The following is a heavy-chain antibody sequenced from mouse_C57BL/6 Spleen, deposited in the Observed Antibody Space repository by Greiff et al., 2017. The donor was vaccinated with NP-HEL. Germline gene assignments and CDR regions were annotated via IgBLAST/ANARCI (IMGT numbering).Heavy chain of an antibody. V-gene: IGHV3-6*01. CDR1: GYSITSGYY. D-gene: IGHD4-1*02. Sequence: EVKLQESGPGLVKPSQSLSLTCSVTGYSITSGYYWNWIRQFPGNKLEWMGYISYDGSNNYNPSLKNRISITRDTSKNQFFLKLNSVTTEDTATYYCARDQLGNWYFDVWGTGTTVTVSS. J-gene: IGHJ1*03. CDR2: ISYDGSN. CDR3: ARDQLGNWYFDV.